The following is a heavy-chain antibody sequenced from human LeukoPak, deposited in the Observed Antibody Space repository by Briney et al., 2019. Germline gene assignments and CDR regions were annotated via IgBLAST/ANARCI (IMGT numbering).Heavy chain of an antibody. Sequence: GGSLRVLCAASGFRFSSYEMNWVGQAPGKGLEWLSYISSSGSVIYYADSVKGRFTISRDNAKNSLYLQMNSLRAEDTAVYYCARHVIYGSSGYHRFDYWGQGTLVTVSS. CDR2: ISSSGSVI. D-gene: IGHD3-22*01. J-gene: IGHJ4*02. CDR1: GFRFSSYE. CDR3: ARHVIYGSSGYHRFDY. V-gene: IGHV3-48*03.